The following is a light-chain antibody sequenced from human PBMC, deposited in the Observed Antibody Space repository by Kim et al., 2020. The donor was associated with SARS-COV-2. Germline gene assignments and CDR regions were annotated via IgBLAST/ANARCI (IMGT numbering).Light chain of an antibody. J-gene: IGLJ2*01. CDR1: TSNIGADYD. Sequence: QSVLTQPPSVSGAPGQRVIISCTGTTSNIGADYDVHWYQLFPGTAPKLIIYNTVHRPSGVPDRFSGSRSVTSASLAITGLQADDEADYYCQSYDNSLSGPVVFGGGTKVTVL. CDR3: QSYDNSLSGPVV. V-gene: IGLV1-40*01. CDR2: NTV.